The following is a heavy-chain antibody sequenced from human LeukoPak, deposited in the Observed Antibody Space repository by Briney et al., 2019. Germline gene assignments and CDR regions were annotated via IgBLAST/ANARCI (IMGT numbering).Heavy chain of an antibody. V-gene: IGHV5-51*01. CDR1: GYTFINYW. CDR2: ICPGDSDT. D-gene: IGHD5-12*01. CDR3: ASGGYGTFDS. Sequence: GESLKISCQVSGYTFINYWIGWVRQMPGKGLEWMGIICPGDSDTRYSPSFHGQVIISADKSISTAYLQWNSLKASDTAMYYCASGGYGTFDSWGQGTLVTVSS. J-gene: IGHJ4*02.